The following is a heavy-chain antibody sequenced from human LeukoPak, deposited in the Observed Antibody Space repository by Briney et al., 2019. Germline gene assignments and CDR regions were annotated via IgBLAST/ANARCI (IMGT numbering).Heavy chain of an antibody. Sequence: ASETLSLTCTVSGGSIRSYYWSWIRQSPGKGLEWIGYIYYSGSTNYNPSLKSRVTISVDTSKNQFSLKLSSVTAADTAVYYCARDGDDSSGYLSAFDIWGQGTMVTVSS. CDR1: GGSIRSYY. V-gene: IGHV4-59*01. CDR2: IYYSGST. D-gene: IGHD3-22*01. CDR3: ARDGDDSSGYLSAFDI. J-gene: IGHJ3*02.